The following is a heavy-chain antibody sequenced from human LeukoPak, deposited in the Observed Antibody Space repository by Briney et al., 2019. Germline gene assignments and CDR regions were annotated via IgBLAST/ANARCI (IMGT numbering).Heavy chain of an antibody. CDR3: ARVDWNWGPLDY. V-gene: IGHV1-69*05. Sequence: SVKVSCKASGGTFSSYAISWVRQAPGQGLEWMGGIIPIFGTANYAQKFQGRVTITRNTSISAAYMELSSLRSEDTAVYYCARVDWNWGPLDYWGQGTLVTVSS. CDR1: GGTFSSYA. CDR2: IIPIFGTA. J-gene: IGHJ4*02. D-gene: IGHD1-7*01.